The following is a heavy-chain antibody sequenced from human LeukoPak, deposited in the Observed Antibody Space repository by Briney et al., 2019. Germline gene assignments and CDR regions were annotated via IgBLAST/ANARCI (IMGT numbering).Heavy chain of an antibody. CDR1: GSTFSSYA. J-gene: IGHJ2*01. Sequence: GGSLRLSCAASGSTFSSYAMSWIRQAPGKGLEWVSAISGSGGSTYYADSVKGRFTISRDNSKNTLYLQMNSLRAEDTAVYYCAKDLYHWYFDLWGRGTLVTVSS. CDR2: ISGSGGST. V-gene: IGHV3-23*01. CDR3: AKDLYHWYFDL. D-gene: IGHD2-2*02.